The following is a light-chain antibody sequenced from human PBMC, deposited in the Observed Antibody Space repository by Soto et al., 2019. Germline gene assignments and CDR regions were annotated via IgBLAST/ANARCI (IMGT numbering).Light chain of an antibody. CDR1: QDVSRY. V-gene: IGKV1-9*01. Sequence: DIPLTQSPSFLSASVGDRVTITCRSSQDVSRYLAWYQQKPGKAPNLLIYAGSTLRSGVPSRFSGSGSETEFTLTISSLQPEDVETYYCQQLNSYVFAFGPGTKVAIK. J-gene: IGKJ3*01. CDR3: QQLNSYVFA. CDR2: AGS.